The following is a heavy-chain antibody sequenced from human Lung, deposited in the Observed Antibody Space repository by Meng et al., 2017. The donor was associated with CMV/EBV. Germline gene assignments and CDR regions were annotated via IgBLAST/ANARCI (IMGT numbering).Heavy chain of an antibody. J-gene: IGHJ4*02. V-gene: IGHV4-30-4*01. CDR3: ARLGASYYYGSGARI. CDR2: IYYSGSS. Sequence: GGSIRNPDHCGTWIRHPPGKGLEWIGYIYYSGSSYYNPSLKSRLYISVDTSKNQFSLSLDSATAADTAVYYCARLGASYYYGSGARIWGQGTLVTVSS. D-gene: IGHD3-10*01. CDR1: GGSIRNPDHC.